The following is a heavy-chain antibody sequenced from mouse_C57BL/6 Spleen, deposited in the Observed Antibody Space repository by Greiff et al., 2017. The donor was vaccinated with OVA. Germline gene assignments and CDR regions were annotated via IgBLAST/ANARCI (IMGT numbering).Heavy chain of an antibody. J-gene: IGHJ3*01. CDR2: SRNKANDYTT. Sequence: EVKLVESGGGLVQSGRSLRLSCAPSGFTFSDFYMEWVRQAPGKGLEWIAASRNKANDYTTEYSASVKGRFIVSRDTSQSILYLQMNALRAEDTAIYYCARDAGRNWGQGTLVTVSA. CDR3: ARDAGRN. CDR1: GFTFSDFY. V-gene: IGHV7-1*01.